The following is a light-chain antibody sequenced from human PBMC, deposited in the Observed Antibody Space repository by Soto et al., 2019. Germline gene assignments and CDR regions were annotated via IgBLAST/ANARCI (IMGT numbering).Light chain of an antibody. CDR1: SSDVGGYNY. Sequence: QSALTQPASVSGSPGQSITISCTGTSSDVGGYNYVSWYQQHPGKAPKFMIYDVSNRPSGVSNRFSDSKSGNTASLTISGLQAEDEADYYCSSYTSSSTLGHVVFGGGTKLTVL. CDR2: DVS. V-gene: IGLV2-14*01. J-gene: IGLJ2*01. CDR3: SSYTSSSTLGHVV.